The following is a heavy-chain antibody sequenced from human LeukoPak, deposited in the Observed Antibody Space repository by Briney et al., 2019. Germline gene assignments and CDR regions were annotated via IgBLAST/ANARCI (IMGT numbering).Heavy chain of an antibody. V-gene: IGHV1-69*05. J-gene: IGHJ5*02. D-gene: IGHD6-13*01. CDR1: GGTFSSYA. Sequence: SVKVSCKASGGTFSSYAISWVRQAPGQGLEWMGRIIPIFGTANYAQKFQDRVTITTDESTSTAYMELSSLRSEDTAVYYCASWNSSSWYTDWFDPWGQGTLVTVSS. CDR3: ASWNSSSWYTDWFDP. CDR2: IIPIFGTA.